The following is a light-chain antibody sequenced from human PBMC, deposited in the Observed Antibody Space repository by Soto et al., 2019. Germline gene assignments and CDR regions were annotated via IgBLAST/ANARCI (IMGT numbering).Light chain of an antibody. CDR2: QAS. J-gene: IGKJ1*01. CDR3: QQYNDYWT. Sequence: DTQMTQSPSTLSASVGDRVTITCRARQSLNIWLAWYQQKPGRAPKLLIYQASTLASGVPSRFSGSGSGSEFTLTISSLQPDDFATYYCQQYNDYWTFGQGTKVEIK. CDR1: QSLNIW. V-gene: IGKV1-5*03.